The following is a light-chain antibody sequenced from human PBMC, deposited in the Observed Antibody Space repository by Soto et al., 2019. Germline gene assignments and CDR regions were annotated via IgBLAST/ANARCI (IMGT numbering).Light chain of an antibody. Sequence: QSVLTKPPSASGTPGQRVTISCSGSSSNIGSKYVYWYQQLPGTAPKLLMYRNNQRPSGVPDRFSGSKSGTSASLAISGLRSEDEADYYCAAWDAGVSGTAFGGGTKLTVL. J-gene: IGLJ2*01. CDR2: RNN. V-gene: IGLV1-47*01. CDR1: SSNIGSKY. CDR3: AAWDAGVSGTA.